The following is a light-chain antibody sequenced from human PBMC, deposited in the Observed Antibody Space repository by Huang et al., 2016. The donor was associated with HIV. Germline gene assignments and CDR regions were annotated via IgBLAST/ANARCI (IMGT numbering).Light chain of an antibody. V-gene: IGKV3D-15*01. Sequence: EILMTQSPATLSVSPGGRATLSCRASQNVSNNLAWYQQKTGQAPRLLNYDTSTRASGIPARFSGSGSGTEFTLTISGLQSEDFAFYYCQQYDNWPPGLTFGGGTKIEI. J-gene: IGKJ4*01. CDR2: DTS. CDR1: QNVSNN. CDR3: QQYDNWPPGLT.